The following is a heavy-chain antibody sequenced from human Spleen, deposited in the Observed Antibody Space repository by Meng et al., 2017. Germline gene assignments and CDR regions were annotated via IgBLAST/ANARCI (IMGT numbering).Heavy chain of an antibody. D-gene: IGHD5-24*01. CDR1: GFTFSRYW. V-gene: IGHV3-74*01. J-gene: IGHJ5*01. CDR3: ATGVGYYYDS. Sequence: EVQLVESGGCFAPPGVSLRLSCAASGFTFSRYWMHWVRQVPGQGLVWVSRINPDGSSTSYADSVKGRFTISRDNAKNTLYLQMTSLRAEDTAVYYCATGVGYYYDSWGQGALVTVSS. CDR2: INPDGSST.